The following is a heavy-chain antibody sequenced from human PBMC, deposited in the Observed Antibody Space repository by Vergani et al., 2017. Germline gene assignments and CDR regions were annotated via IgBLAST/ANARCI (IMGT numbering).Heavy chain of an antibody. D-gene: IGHD3-3*01. J-gene: IGHJ3*02. V-gene: IGHV4-59*01. CDR1: GGSMSGYY. CDR2: MYHSGST. CDR3: ARFAPLWSGNYRKNAFDI. Sequence: QVRLQESGPGLVKPSETLSLTCSVSGGSMSGYYWSWIRQPPGKELEWIGYMYHSGSTNYNPSLETRVTISGDTSKNQFSLKLNSVTAADTAVYYCARFAPLWSGNYRKNAFDIWGQGTMVTVSS.